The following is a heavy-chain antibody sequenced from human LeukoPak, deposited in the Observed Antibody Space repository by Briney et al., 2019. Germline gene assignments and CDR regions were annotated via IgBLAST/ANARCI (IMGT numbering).Heavy chain of an antibody. J-gene: IGHJ4*02. Sequence: PGGSLRLSCVASGFSFGSYEMIWVRQASGKGLEWVSYISSSGSTIYYADSVKGRFTISRDNAKNSLYLQMNSLRAEDTAVFYCARGGYGSETRGYSPTLLDCWGQGTLVTVSS. CDR3: ARGGYGSETRGYSPTLLDC. V-gene: IGHV3-48*03. D-gene: IGHD3-22*01. CDR1: GFSFGSYE. CDR2: ISSSGSTI.